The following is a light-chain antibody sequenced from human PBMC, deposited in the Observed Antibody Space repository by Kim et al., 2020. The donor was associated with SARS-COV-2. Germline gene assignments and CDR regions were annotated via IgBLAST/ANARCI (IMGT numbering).Light chain of an antibody. J-gene: IGKJ5*01. V-gene: IGKV1-33*01. CDR3: QQYDNLPIT. Sequence: DIQMTQSPSSLSASVGDRVTITCQASQGINNYLSWYQQKPGKAPKLLIHDTSKLETRVPSRFSGSGSGTDFTLTISSLQSEDIGTYYCQQYDNLPITFGQGTRLEIK. CDR2: DTS. CDR1: QGINNY.